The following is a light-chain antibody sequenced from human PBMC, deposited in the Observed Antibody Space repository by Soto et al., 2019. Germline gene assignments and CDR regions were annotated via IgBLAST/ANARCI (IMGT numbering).Light chain of an antibody. CDR3: QQYNNWPSYT. J-gene: IGKJ2*01. Sequence: EIVLTQSPRTLSVSPGERATLSCRARQSVSSNLAWYQQKRGQAPRLLIYSASTRATGIPARFSGSGSGTEFTLTISSLQSEDCAIYYCQQYNNWPSYTFGQGTKVEIK. V-gene: IGKV3-15*01. CDR2: SAS. CDR1: QSVSSN.